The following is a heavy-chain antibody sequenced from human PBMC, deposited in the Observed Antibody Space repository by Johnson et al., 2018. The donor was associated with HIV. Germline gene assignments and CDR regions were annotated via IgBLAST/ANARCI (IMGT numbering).Heavy chain of an antibody. Sequence: QMQLVESGGGVVQPGGSLRLSCAAPGFPFSSSGLHWVRQAPVKALDWEASLRYDGSNKSYADSVKGRFTLASDNSNKTVYLQMNSRRAEDTAVYYCAKDVNEWVAWIQLWAPAFEIGGQGTMVTDS. V-gene: IGHV3-30*02. D-gene: IGHD5-18*01. J-gene: IGHJ3*02. CDR1: GFPFSSSG. CDR2: LRYDGSNK. CDR3: AKDVNEWVAWIQLWAPAFEI.